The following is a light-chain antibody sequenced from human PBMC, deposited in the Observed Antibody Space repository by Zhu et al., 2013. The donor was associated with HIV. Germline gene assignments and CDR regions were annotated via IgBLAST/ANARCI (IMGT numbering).Light chain of an antibody. CDR3: QQSYSTPRT. J-gene: IGKJ1*01. V-gene: IGKV1-39*01. CDR2: TAS. Sequence: DIQMTQSPSSLSASVGDRVTITCRASQSISNYLNWYQQKPGKAPKLLIYTASSLQSGVPSRFSGSRSGTDFTLTISSLQPEDFATYYCQQSYSTPRTSGQGTKVEIK. CDR1: QSISNY.